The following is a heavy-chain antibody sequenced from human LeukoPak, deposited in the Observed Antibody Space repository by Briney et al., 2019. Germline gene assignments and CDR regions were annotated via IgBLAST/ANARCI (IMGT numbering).Heavy chain of an antibody. V-gene: IGHV4-34*01. D-gene: IGHD6-13*01. CDR1: GGSFSGYY. CDR2: IYHSGST. J-gene: IGHJ4*02. CDR3: ARAHSSSWYSYYFDY. Sequence: PSETLSLTCAVYGGSFSGYYWSWIRQPPGKGLEWIGSIYHSGSTYYNPSLKSRVTISVDTSKNQFSLKLSSVTAADTAVYYCARAHSSSWYSYYFDYWGQGTLVTVSS.